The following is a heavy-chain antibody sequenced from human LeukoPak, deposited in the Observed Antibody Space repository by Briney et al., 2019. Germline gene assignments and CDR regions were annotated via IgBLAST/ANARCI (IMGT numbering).Heavy chain of an antibody. CDR2: IRSKASGGTT. CDR1: GFTFGDYA. J-gene: IGHJ4*02. D-gene: IGHD4-11*01. CDR3: TRGYSIDY. V-gene: IGHV3-49*04. Sequence: GGSLRLCCTASGFTFGDYAMSWVRQAPGKGLEWVGFIRSKASGGTTEYTASVKGRFTISRDDSKSIAYLQMNSLITEDTAVYYCTRGYSIDYWGQGTQVTVSS.